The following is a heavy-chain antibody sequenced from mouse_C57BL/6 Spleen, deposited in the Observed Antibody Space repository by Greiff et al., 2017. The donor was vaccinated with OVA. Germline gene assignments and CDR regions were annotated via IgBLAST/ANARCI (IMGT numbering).Heavy chain of an antibody. V-gene: IGHV1-5*01. CDR3: TGATVVAGNYAMDY. Sequence: VQLQQSGTVLARPGASVKMSCKTSGYTFTSYWMHWVKQRPGQGLEWIGAIYPGNSDTSYNQKFKGKAKLTAVTSASPAYMELSSLTNEDSAVYYCTGATVVAGNYAMDYWGQGTSVTVSS. J-gene: IGHJ4*01. CDR2: IYPGNSDT. CDR1: GYTFTSYW. D-gene: IGHD1-1*01.